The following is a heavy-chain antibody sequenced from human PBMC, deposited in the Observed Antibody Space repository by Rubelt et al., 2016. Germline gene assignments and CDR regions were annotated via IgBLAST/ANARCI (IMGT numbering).Heavy chain of an antibody. Sequence: GGGLVQPGGSLRLSCAASGFTFSSYWMHWVRQAPGKGLVWVSRINGDGSSTNYADSVKGRFTISRDNAKKTLYLQMNSLRAEDTAVYYCATDPVEATTVRHFDYWGQGTLVTVSS. J-gene: IGHJ4*02. D-gene: IGHD1-26*01. V-gene: IGHV3-74*01. CDR1: GFTFSSYW. CDR3: ATDPVEATTVRHFDY. CDR2: INGDGSST.